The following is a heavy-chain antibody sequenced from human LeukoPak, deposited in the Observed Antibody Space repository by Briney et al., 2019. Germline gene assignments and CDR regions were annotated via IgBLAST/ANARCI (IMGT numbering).Heavy chain of an antibody. D-gene: IGHD2-15*01. V-gene: IGHV4-59*01. CDR2: IYYSGST. Sequence: PSETLSLTCTVSGGSISSYYWSWIRQPPGKGLEWIGYIYYSGSTNYNPSLKSRVTISVDTSKNQFSLKLSSVTAADTAVYYCAAFVDGTYCSGGSCYGRVAFDIWGQGTMVTVSS. CDR1: GGSISSYY. CDR3: AAFVDGTYCSGGSCYGRVAFDI. J-gene: IGHJ3*02.